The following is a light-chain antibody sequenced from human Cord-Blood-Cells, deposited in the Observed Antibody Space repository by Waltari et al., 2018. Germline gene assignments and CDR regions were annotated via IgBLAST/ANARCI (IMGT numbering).Light chain of an antibody. CDR3: QQYNNWPPYT. CDR1: QSVSSN. V-gene: IGKV3-15*01. CDR2: GAS. Sequence: EIVMTQSPATLSVSPGERATLSCRASQSVSSNLDWYQQKPGQAPRLLISGASTRATGIPARFSGSGSGTEFTLTISSLQSEDFAVYYCQQYNNWPPYTFGQGTKLEIK. J-gene: IGKJ2*01.